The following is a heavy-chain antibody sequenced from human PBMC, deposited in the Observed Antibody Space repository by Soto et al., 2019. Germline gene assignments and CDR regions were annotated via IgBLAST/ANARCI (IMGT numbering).Heavy chain of an antibody. CDR1: GFTFSDYY. V-gene: IGHV3-11*06. CDR2: VSSSSSYT. D-gene: IGHD6-13*01. Sequence: QVQLVESGGGLVKPGGSLRLSCAASGFTFSDYYMSWIRQAPGKGLEWVSYVSSSSSYTNYADSVKGRFTISRDNAKNSLYLQMNSLRAEDTAVYYCARISIAAASTRRYYGRDVWGQGATVTLSS. J-gene: IGHJ6*02. CDR3: ARISIAAASTRRYYGRDV.